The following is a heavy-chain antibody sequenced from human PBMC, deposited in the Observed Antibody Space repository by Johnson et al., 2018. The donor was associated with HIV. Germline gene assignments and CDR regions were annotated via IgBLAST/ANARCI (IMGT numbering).Heavy chain of an antibody. Sequence: QMLLVESGGGVVQPGRSLRLSCAASGFTFSSYAMHWVRQAPGKGLEWVAVISYDGSNKYYADSVKGRFTMSRDNSKHTLSLQMNSLRAEDTAVYYLARGQILEWLSGDGFDMGGQGTMVTVSS. V-gene: IGHV3-30-3*01. CDR3: ARGQILEWLSGDGFDM. CDR2: ISYDGSNK. J-gene: IGHJ3*02. D-gene: IGHD3-3*01. CDR1: GFTFSSYA.